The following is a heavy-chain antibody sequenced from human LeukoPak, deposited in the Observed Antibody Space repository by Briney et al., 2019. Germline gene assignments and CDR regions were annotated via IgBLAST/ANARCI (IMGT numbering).Heavy chain of an antibody. V-gene: IGHV3-23*01. Sequence: GGSLRLSCAASGFTFSSYAMSWVRQAPGKGLVWVSRINSDGSSTSYADSVKGRFTISRDNSKNTLFLQMNSLRAEDSAVYYCATDREGDPSAYYLVGGQGTLITVSS. J-gene: IGHJ4*02. CDR1: GFTFSSYA. D-gene: IGHD3-22*01. CDR2: INSDGSST. CDR3: ATDREGDPSAYYLV.